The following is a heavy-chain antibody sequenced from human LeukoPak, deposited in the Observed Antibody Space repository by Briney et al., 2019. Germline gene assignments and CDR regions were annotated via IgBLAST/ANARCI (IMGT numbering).Heavy chain of an antibody. D-gene: IGHD6-6*01. V-gene: IGHV3-7*01. Sequence: GGSLRLSCAASGFTFTSYWMTWVRQAPGKGLEWVANINHHGSEKNYVDSVKGRFTISRDNSKNTLYLQMNSLRAEDTAVYYCAKDEGARPSDYWGQGTLVTVSS. CDR1: GFTFTSYW. J-gene: IGHJ4*02. CDR3: AKDEGARPSDY. CDR2: INHHGSEK.